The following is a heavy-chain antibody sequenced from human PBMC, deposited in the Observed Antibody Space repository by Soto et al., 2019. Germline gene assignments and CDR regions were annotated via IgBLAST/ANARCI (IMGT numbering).Heavy chain of an antibody. CDR3: TRLSVSYGGRYPEPSDY. CDR2: IRSKANSYAT. D-gene: IGHD3-10*01. Sequence: GGSLRLSCAASGFTFSGSAMHWVRQASGKGLEWVGRIRSKANSYATAYAASVKGRFTISRDDSKNTAYLQMNSLKTEDTAVYYCTRLSVSYGGRYPEPSDYWGQGTLVTVSS. CDR1: GFTFSGSA. V-gene: IGHV3-73*01. J-gene: IGHJ4*02.